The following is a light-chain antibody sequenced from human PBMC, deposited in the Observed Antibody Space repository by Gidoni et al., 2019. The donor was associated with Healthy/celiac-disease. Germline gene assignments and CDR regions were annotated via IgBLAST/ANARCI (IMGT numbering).Light chain of an antibody. CDR2: AAS. J-gene: IGKJ2*04. CDR1: QSISSY. CDR3: QQSYSTPCS. Sequence: DIQMTQSPSSLSASLGDRVTITCRASQSISSYLNWYQQKPGKAPKLLIYAASSLQSGVPSRFSGSGSGTDFTLTISSLQPEDFATYYCQQSYSTPCSFGQXTKLEIK. V-gene: IGKV1-39*01.